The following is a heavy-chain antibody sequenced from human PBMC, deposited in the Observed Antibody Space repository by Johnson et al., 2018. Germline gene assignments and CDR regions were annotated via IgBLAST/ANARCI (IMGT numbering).Heavy chain of an antibody. CDR1: GFIFTSYW. Sequence: VQLVQAGGGLVQHGGSLRLCCAASGFIFTSYWISWVRQAPGKGLEWVANIKPDGSEKYYVDSVKGRFAISRDNAKNSLYLQMNNLRAEDTAVYYCTRGLYEAWGQGTMVTVSS. J-gene: IGHJ3*01. CDR2: IKPDGSEK. CDR3: TRGLYEA. D-gene: IGHD3-10*01. V-gene: IGHV3-7*01.